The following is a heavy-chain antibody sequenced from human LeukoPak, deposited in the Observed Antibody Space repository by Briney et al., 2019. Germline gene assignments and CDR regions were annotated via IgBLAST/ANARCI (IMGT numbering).Heavy chain of an antibody. CDR1: GGSISSSSYY. CDR2: IYYSGST. D-gene: IGHD3-22*01. Sequence: KPSETLSLTCTVSGGSISSSSYYWGWIRQPPGKGLEWIGSIYYSGSTYYNPSLKSRVTISVDTSKNQFSLKLSSVTAADTAVYYCARLPRRATMIVVVGDYWGQGTLVTVSS. V-gene: IGHV4-39*07. J-gene: IGHJ4*02. CDR3: ARLPRRATMIVVVGDY.